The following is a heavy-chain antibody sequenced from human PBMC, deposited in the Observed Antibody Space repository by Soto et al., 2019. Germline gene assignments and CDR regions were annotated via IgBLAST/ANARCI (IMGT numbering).Heavy chain of an antibody. CDR3: ARGPSADKVDY. J-gene: IGHJ4*02. D-gene: IGHD3-3*01. CDR1: GGSINGGGYF. V-gene: IGHV4-30-4*01. Sequence: QVQLQESGPGLVKPSQTLSLTCTVPGGSINGGGYFWSWIRQTPGKGLEWIGHIYNSGNTYTNPSLNSRATISGDTSPNQFSLNLKSVTAADTAVYYCARGPSADKVDYWGQGTLVTVSS. CDR2: IYNSGNT.